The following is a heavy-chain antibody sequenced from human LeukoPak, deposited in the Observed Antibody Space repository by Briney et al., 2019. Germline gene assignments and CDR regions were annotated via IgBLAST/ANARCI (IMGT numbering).Heavy chain of an antibody. CDR3: ARENYGSGRSYYYGMDV. Sequence: GGSLRLSCAASGFTFSSYWMSWVGQAPGKGLEGVANIKQDGSEKYYVDSVKGRFTISRDNAKNSLYLQMNSLRAEDTAVYYCARENYGSGRSYYYGMDVWGQGTTVTVSS. D-gene: IGHD3-10*01. J-gene: IGHJ6*02. V-gene: IGHV3-7*01. CDR2: IKQDGSEK. CDR1: GFTFSSYW.